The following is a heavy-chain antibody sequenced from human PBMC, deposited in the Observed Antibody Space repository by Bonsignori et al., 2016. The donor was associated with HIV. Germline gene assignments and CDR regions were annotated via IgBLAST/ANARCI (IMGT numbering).Heavy chain of an antibody. CDR2: INHSGSA. J-gene: IGHJ4*02. D-gene: IGHD4-23*01. CDR1: GGSFTGYS. V-gene: IGHV4-34*02. CDR3: ARGLRVNYGGAKSYFDY. Sequence: QVQLQQWGAGLLKPSETLSLSCAVSGGSFTGYSWTWIRQSPGKGLEWIGEINHSGSATYNPSLKSRLSLSVDTSRSHFSLNLSSVTAADTAVYFCARGLRVNYGGAKSYFDYWGRGNRGHRLL.